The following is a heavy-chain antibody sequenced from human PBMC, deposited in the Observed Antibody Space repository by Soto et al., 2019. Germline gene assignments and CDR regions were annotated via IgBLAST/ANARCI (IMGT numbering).Heavy chain of an antibody. CDR3: ARQKTIVVVPAAMNPVDFDY. CDR2: IYYSGST. CDR1: GGSISSSSYY. J-gene: IGHJ4*02. V-gene: IGHV4-39*01. D-gene: IGHD2-2*01. Sequence: QLQLQESGPGLVKPSETLSLTCTVSGGSISSSSYYWGWIRQPPGKGLEWIGRIYYSGSTYYNPSLKSRVTISVDTSKNQFSLKLSSVTAADTAVYYCARQKTIVVVPAAMNPVDFDYWGQGTLVTVSS.